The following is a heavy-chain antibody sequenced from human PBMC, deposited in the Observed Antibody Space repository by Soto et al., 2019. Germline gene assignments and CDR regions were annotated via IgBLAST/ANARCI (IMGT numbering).Heavy chain of an antibody. D-gene: IGHD6-6*01. J-gene: IGHJ3*02. Sequence: LRLSCAVSGFIFDDYAMHWVRQAPGKGLEWVSSISWNSGTIGYVDSVEGRFTISRDNAKNALYLQMSSLRTEDTAFYYCAKGSYSISSSGAFDIWGQGTMVTVSS. V-gene: IGHV3-9*01. CDR1: GFIFDDYA. CDR2: ISWNSGTI. CDR3: AKGSYSISSSGAFDI.